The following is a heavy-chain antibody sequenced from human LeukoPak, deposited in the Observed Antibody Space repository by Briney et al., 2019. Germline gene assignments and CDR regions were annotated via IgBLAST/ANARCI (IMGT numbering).Heavy chain of an antibody. CDR2: MCGGGRST. Sequence: GGSLRLSCAVSGFTFSDYAMSWVRQGPGKGLEWGSDMCGGGRSTYYTDSVKGQCTISQHNSQNKFYLQMGSLRADDTAIYFCAKARGYCRGGSCYRYAFDIWGQGAMVTVSS. J-gene: IGHJ3*02. CDR3: AKARGYCRGGSCYRYAFDI. D-gene: IGHD2-15*01. CDR1: GFTFSDYA. V-gene: IGHV3-23*01.